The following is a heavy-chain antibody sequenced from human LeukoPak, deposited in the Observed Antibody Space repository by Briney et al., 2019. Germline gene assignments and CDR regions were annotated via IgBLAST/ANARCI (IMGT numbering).Heavy chain of an antibody. D-gene: IGHD3-22*01. CDR3: ARMAYYYDSSGSTSDYMDV. J-gene: IGHJ6*03. V-gene: IGHV5-51*06. CDR2: IYPGDSDT. Sequence: GESLKISGKGSVYRFISYWIGWVRQMPGKGLEWMGIIYPGDSDTRYSPSFQRLPHVSAHKSINPAHLQWSSLKASDTAMYYCARMAYYYDSSGSTSDYMDVWGKGTTVTVSS. CDR1: VYRFISYW.